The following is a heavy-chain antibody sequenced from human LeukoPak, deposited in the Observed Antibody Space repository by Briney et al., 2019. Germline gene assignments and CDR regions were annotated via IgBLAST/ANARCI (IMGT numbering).Heavy chain of an antibody. J-gene: IGHJ3*02. CDR1: GDSVSSNSAS. Sequence: SQTLSLTCGMSGDSVSSNSASWNWIRQSPSRGLEWLGRTYYRSKWYNDYAESVESRIIINPDTSKNQFSLQLNSVTPEDTAVYYCSRGSAFDIWGHGTMVTVSS. CDR3: SRGSAFDI. CDR2: TYYRSKWYN. V-gene: IGHV6-1*01.